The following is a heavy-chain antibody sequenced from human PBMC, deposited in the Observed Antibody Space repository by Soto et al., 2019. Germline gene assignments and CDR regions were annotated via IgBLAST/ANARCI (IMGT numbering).Heavy chain of an antibody. Sequence: PGGSLRLSCAASGFTFSSYGMHWVRQAPGKGLEWVAVISYDGSNKYYADSVKGRFTISRDNSKNSLYLQMNSLRAEDTAVYYCARDDVPYWGQGTLVTVSS. CDR3: ARDDVPY. CDR2: ISYDGSNK. CDR1: GFTFSSYG. J-gene: IGHJ4*02. V-gene: IGHV3-30*03. D-gene: IGHD2-2*01.